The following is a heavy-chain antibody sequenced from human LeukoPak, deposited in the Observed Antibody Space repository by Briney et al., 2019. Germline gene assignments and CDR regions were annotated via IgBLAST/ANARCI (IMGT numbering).Heavy chain of an antibody. CDR1: GFTFSDYY. CDR3: ARDKYYDSSGYFGY. CDR2: ISSSGSTI. V-gene: IGHV3-11*01. D-gene: IGHD3-22*01. J-gene: IGHJ4*02. Sequence: GGSLRLSCAASGFTFSDYYMSWIRQAPGKGLEWVSYISSSGSTIYYADSVKGRFNISRDNAKNSLYLQMNSLRAEDTAVYYCARDKYYDSSGYFGYWGQGTLVTVSS.